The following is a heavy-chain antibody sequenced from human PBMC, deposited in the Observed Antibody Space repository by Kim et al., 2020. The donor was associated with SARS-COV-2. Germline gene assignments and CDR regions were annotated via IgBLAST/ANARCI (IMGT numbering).Heavy chain of an antibody. V-gene: IGHV4-4*01. CDR1: GGSITSINR. CDR2: IFHNGDT. J-gene: IGHJ6*02. Sequence: GTLSLTCAVSGGSITSINRWNWVRQPPGKGLEWIGEIFHNGDTNYNPSLKSRVTMSVDKSNNEFSLRLDSVTAADTAVYFCARAFSVAVAGTYYYVMDVWGPGTTVTVSS. D-gene: IGHD6-19*01. CDR3: ARAFSVAVAGTYYYVMDV.